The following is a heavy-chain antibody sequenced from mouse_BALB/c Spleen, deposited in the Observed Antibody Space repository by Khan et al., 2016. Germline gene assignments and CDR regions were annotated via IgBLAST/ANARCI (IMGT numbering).Heavy chain of an antibody. Sequence: EVQLVESGPSLVKPSQTLSLTCSVTADSITSGFWNWIRKFPGNKLEYMGYINYSGSTFYNPSLKSRISITRDTSKNQYYLQLNSVTSEDTATYYCARYSLYYFDYWGQGTTLTVSS. CDR1: ADSITSGF. J-gene: IGHJ2*01. V-gene: IGHV3-8*02. CDR2: INYSGST. CDR3: ARYSLYYFDY. D-gene: IGHD2-3*01.